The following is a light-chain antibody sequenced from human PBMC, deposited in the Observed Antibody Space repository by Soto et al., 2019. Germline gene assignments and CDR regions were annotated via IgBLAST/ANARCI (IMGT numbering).Light chain of an antibody. Sequence: DIGLTQSPGTLSLSPGQRATLSCRASQSISSSFLAWYQQKPGQAPSLLIYGASSRATGIPDRFSGSGSGTDFTLTISRLEPEDFAVYYCQQCGSSPETFGQGTKVDIK. J-gene: IGKJ1*01. CDR3: QQCGSSPET. CDR2: GAS. CDR1: QSISSSF. V-gene: IGKV3-20*01.